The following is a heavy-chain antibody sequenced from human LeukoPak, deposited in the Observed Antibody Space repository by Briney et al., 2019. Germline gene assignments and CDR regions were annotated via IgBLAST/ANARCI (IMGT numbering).Heavy chain of an antibody. J-gene: IGHJ4*02. CDR2: ISSSSSYI. D-gene: IGHD2-15*01. V-gene: IGHV3-21*01. Sequence: GGSLRLSCAASGFTFSSYNMNWVRQAPGKGLEWVSSISSSSSYIYYADSVKGRFTISRDKAKNSLYLQMNSLRAEDTAVYYCARGGKSGYLPDYWGQGTLVTVSS. CDR3: ARGGKSGYLPDY. CDR1: GFTFSSYN.